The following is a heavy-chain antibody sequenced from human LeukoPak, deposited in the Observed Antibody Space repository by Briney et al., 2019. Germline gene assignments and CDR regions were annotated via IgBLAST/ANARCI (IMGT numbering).Heavy chain of an antibody. CDR3: AKEKDSSGYFDY. Sequence: GGSLRLSCAASGFTLSGNWMHWVRQAPGKGLVWVSRINSDGSSTSYADSVKGRFTISRDNAKNTLYLQMNSLRAEDTAVYYCAKEKDSSGYFDYWGRGALVTVSS. V-gene: IGHV3-74*01. D-gene: IGHD2-15*01. CDR1: GFTLSGNW. CDR2: INSDGSST. J-gene: IGHJ4*02.